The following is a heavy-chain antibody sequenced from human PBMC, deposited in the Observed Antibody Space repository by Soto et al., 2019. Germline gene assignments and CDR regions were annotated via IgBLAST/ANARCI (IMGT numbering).Heavy chain of an antibody. J-gene: IGHJ6*02. V-gene: IGHV1-18*01. D-gene: IGHD3-3*01. Sequence: SAKVSFKGSCYTFTSYGISWVREAPGQGREWMGWISAYNGNTNYAQKLQGRVTMTTDTSTSTAYMELRSLRSDDTAVYYCARDRDWSGYSAYYYYYGMDVWGQGTTVTSP. CDR2: ISAYNGNT. CDR1: CYTFTSYG. CDR3: ARDRDWSGYSAYYYYYGMDV.